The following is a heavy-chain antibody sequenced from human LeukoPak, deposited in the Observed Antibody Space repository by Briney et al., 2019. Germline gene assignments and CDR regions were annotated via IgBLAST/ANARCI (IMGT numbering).Heavy chain of an antibody. CDR3: AKLGGDHRGPFDI. CDR2: VSGSGTITT. J-gene: IGHJ3*02. D-gene: IGHD4-23*01. Sequence: GGSLRLSCAASGFSFSSYGMSWVRQAPGKGLEWVSGVSGSGTITTYYADSVRGRFTISRDNSKNTLYLQMNSLRAEDTAVYYCAKLGGDHRGPFDIWGQGTMVTVSS. CDR1: GFSFSSYG. V-gene: IGHV3-23*01.